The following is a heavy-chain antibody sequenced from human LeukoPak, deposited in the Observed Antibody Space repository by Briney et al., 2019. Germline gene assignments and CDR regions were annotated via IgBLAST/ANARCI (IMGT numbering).Heavy chain of an antibody. CDR1: GFTISNYD. J-gene: IGHJ3*02. CDR2: IAFDDINK. V-gene: IGHV3-30-3*01. D-gene: IGHD1-14*01. CDR3: ARGPEYGSTPAGEFHI. Sequence: RTLRRSCAASGFTISNYDMHWVRKAQGKGLEWVAIIAFDDINKYYADAVKGRFTVSRDNSKDTMYLQMNSLRVEDTAVFYCARGPEYGSTPAGEFHIWGQGTMVTVSS.